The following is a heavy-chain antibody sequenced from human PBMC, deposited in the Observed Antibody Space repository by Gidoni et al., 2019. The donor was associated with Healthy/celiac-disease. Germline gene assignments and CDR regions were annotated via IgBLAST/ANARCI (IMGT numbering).Heavy chain of an antibody. CDR2: ISYDGSNK. CDR3: ARVLVGAPKQPFYYYYGMDV. V-gene: IGHV3-30*04. Sequence: QVQLVESGGGVVQPGRSLRLSCAASGFTVSSYAMHWVRQAPGKGLEWVAVISYDGSNKYYADSVKGRFTISRDNSKNTLYLQMNSLRAEDTAVYYCARVLVGAPKQPFYYYYGMDVWGQGTTVTVSS. CDR1: GFTVSSYA. J-gene: IGHJ6*02. D-gene: IGHD1-26*01.